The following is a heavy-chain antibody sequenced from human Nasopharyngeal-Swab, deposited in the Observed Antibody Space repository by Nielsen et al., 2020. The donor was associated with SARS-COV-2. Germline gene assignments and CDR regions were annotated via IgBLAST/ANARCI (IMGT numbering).Heavy chain of an antibody. CDR3: ARDAGWGGKYGSNWFDP. D-gene: IGHD1-26*01. CDR2: MSNDSYVI. V-gene: IGHV3-11*04. J-gene: IGHJ5*02. Sequence: GESLKISCAASGFIFSDQYMSWMRQAPGKGLEWLSYMSNDSYVIKYADSVKGRFTVSRDNAKNSLYLQMNSLTPEDTAMYYCARDAGWGGKYGSNWFDPWGQGTPVTVSS. CDR1: GFIFSDQY.